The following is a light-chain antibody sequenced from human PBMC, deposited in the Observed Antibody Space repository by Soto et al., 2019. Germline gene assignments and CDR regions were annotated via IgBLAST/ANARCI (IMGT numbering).Light chain of an antibody. J-gene: IGLJ2*01. CDR1: SSDVGGYNY. Sequence: QSALTQPASVSGSPGQSITISCTGTSSDVGGYNYVSWYQQHPGKAPKLMIYDVSNRPSGVSNRFSGSKSGNTASLTIFGLQAEDEDDYYCSSYTSSSSPVVFGGGTKLTVL. CDR2: DVS. CDR3: SSYTSSSSPVV. V-gene: IGLV2-14*01.